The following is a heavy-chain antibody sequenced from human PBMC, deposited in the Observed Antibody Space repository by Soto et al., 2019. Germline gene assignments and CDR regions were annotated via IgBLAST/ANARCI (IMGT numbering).Heavy chain of an antibody. CDR1: GYSFTSYW. Sequence: PGESLKISCKGSGYSFTSYWISWVRQMPGKGLEWMGRIDPSDSYTNYSPSFQGHVTISADKSISTAYLQWSSLKASDTAMYYCARHLSMSGPSIKRSGSYYLVYGMDVWGQGTTVTVSS. CDR3: ARHLSMSGPSIKRSGSYYLVYGMDV. CDR2: IDPSDSYT. D-gene: IGHD3-10*01. V-gene: IGHV5-10-1*01. J-gene: IGHJ6*02.